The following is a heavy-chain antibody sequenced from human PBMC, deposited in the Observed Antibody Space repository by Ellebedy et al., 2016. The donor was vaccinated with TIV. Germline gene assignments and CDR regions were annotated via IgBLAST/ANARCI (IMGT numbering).Heavy chain of an antibody. D-gene: IGHD5-18*01. J-gene: IGHJ4*02. Sequence: MPGGSLRLSCTVSGGSISSYYWSWIRQPPGKGLEWIGYIYYSGSTNYNPSLKSRVTISVDTSKNQFSLKLSSVTAAETAGNYCARHQSGETPMVTYFDYWGQGTLVTVS. V-gene: IGHV4-59*08. CDR3: ARHQSGETPMVTYFDY. CDR1: GGSISSYY. CDR2: IYYSGST.